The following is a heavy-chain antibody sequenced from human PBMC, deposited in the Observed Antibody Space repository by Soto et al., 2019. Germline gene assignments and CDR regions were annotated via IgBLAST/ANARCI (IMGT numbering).Heavy chain of an antibody. Sequence: QLQLQESGSGLVKPSQTLSLTCAVSGGSISSGGYSWSWIRQPPGKGLEWIGYIYHSGSTYYNPSLKSRVTISVDRSKNPFSLKLSSVTAADTAVYSCARPTVAHAFDIWGQGTMVTVSS. CDR1: GGSISSGGYS. V-gene: IGHV4-30-2*01. CDR3: ARPTVAHAFDI. J-gene: IGHJ3*02. D-gene: IGHD4-17*01. CDR2: IYHSGST.